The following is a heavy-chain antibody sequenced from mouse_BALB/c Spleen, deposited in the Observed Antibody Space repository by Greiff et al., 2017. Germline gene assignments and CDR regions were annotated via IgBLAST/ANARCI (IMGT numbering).Heavy chain of an antibody. V-gene: IGHV3-6*02. J-gene: IGHJ3*01. Sequence: EVKLMESGPGLVKPSQSLSLTCSVTGYSITSGYYWNWIRQFPGNKLEWMGYISYDGSNNYNPSLKNRISITRDTSKNQFFLKLNSVTTEDTATYYCARGGSTMITTAWFAYWGQGTLVTVSA. CDR1: GYSITSGYY. D-gene: IGHD2-4*01. CDR3: ARGGSTMITTAWFAY. CDR2: ISYDGSN.